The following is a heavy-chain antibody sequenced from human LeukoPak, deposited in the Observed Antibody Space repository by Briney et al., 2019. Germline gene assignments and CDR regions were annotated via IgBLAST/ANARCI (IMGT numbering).Heavy chain of an antibody. CDR3: AKVRGIPPPSEYQLLYGEIDY. D-gene: IGHD2-2*02. J-gene: IGHJ4*02. CDR2: ISSSSSYI. Sequence: PGGSLRLSCAASGFTFSSYSMNWVRQAPGKGLEWVSSISSSSSYIYYADSVKGRFTISRDNSKNTLYLQMNSLRAEDTAVYYCAKVRGIPPPSEYQLLYGEIDYWGQGTLVTVSS. CDR1: GFTFSSYS. V-gene: IGHV3-21*04.